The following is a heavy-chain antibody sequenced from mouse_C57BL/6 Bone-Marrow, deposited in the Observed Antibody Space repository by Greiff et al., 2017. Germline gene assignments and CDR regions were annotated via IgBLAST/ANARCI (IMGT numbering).Heavy chain of an antibody. Sequence: QVQLQQSGAELVRPGTSVKVSCKASGYAFTNYLIAWVKQRPGQGLEWIGVIYPGSGGTKYNEKFKGKATLTADKSSSTAYMQLSSLTSDDSAVYFCARSKNWDSWFAYWGQGTLVTVSA. J-gene: IGHJ3*01. D-gene: IGHD4-1*01. V-gene: IGHV1-54*01. CDR1: GYAFTNYL. CDR2: IYPGSGGT. CDR3: ARSKNWDSWFAY.